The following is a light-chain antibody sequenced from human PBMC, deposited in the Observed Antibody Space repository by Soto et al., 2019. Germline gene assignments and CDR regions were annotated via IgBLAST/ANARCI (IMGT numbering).Light chain of an antibody. Sequence: EIVMTQSPATLYVSPWERATLSCRASQSVSRNLACYQQQPGQAPRLLIYGASTRATGSPARFSGSGSGTEITLTISSMKSEAFAVNLCPHYNNGPRTWTFGHGTKGEIK. CDR2: GAS. V-gene: IGKV3-15*01. CDR3: PHYNNGPRTWT. CDR1: QSVSRN. J-gene: IGKJ1*01.